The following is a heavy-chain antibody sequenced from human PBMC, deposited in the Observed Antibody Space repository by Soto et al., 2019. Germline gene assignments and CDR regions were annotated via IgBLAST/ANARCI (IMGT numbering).Heavy chain of an antibody. CDR1: GGSISSYY. Sequence: SETLSLTCTVSGGSISSYYWSWIRQPPGKGLEWIGYIYYSGSTNYNPSLKSRVTISVDTSKNQFSLKLSSVTAADTAVYYCATESAVAGPAAFDYWGQGTLVTVSS. J-gene: IGHJ4*02. D-gene: IGHD6-19*01. CDR2: IYYSGST. CDR3: ATESAVAGPAAFDY. V-gene: IGHV4-59*01.